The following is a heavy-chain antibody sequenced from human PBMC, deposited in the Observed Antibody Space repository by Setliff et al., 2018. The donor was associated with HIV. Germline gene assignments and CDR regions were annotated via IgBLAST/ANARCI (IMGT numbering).Heavy chain of an antibody. CDR3: ARQWRDQYNSGVSTEYFQH. J-gene: IGHJ1*01. CDR2: IYHSGST. D-gene: IGHD3-22*01. V-gene: IGHV4-38-2*01. Sequence: SETLSLTCAVSAYSISGGYYWGWIRQPPGKGLEWIGSIYHSGSTYYNPSLMSRVTISVDTSKNQFSLKLRSVTAAGTAVYYCARQWRDQYNSGVSTEYFQHWGLGTLVTVSS. CDR1: AYSISGGYY.